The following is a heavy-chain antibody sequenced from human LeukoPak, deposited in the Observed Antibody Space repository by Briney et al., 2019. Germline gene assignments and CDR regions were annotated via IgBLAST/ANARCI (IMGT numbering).Heavy chain of an antibody. D-gene: IGHD6-19*01. CDR2: ISYDGSNK. CDR1: GFTFSSYA. CDR3: ARSCSSGWYLAFAFDY. V-gene: IGHV3-30-3*01. J-gene: IGHJ4*02. Sequence: PGRSLRLSCAASGFTFSSYALHWVRQAPGKGLEWVAVISYDGSNKYYADSVRGRFTISRDNAKNSLYLQMNSLRAEDTAVYYCARSCSSGWYLAFAFDYWGQGTLVTVSS.